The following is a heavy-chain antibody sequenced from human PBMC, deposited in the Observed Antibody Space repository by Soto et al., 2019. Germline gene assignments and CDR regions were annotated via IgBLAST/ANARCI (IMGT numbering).Heavy chain of an antibody. D-gene: IGHD3-10*01. CDR3: AKNSGWFNT. V-gene: IGHV3-23*01. CDR2: IDGGGETT. CDR1: GFSFSTTD. J-gene: IGHJ5*02. Sequence: EFQVMQSGGGFVQPGGSLRLACAASGFSFSTTDMSWVRQAPGKGLEWVSTIDGGGETTYYADSVRGRFTISRGNSKNTVYLQMDGLRVDDTAFYYCAKNSGWFNTWGQGDLVIVSS.